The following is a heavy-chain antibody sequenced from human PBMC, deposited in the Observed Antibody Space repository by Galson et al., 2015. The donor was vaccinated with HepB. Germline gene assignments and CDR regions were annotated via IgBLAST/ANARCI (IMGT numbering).Heavy chain of an antibody. CDR2: ISWSGDSI. V-gene: IGHV3-9*01. D-gene: IGHD5-12*01. Sequence: SLRLSCAASGFTFDDYAMHWVRQGPGKGLEWVSSISWSGDSIAYADSVKGRFTISRDNAKNSLYLQMNSLRTEDTALYYCAKGGGYELYYYNGMDVWGQGTTVTVSS. CDR3: AKGGGYELYYYNGMDV. J-gene: IGHJ6*02. CDR1: GFTFDDYA.